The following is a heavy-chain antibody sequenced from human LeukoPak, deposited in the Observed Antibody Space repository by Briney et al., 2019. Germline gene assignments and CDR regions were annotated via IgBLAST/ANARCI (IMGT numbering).Heavy chain of an antibody. J-gene: IGHJ4*02. CDR2: ISTSGST. D-gene: IGHD3-22*01. CDR1: AASISNYY. CDR3: ASPRSGYRYPFDY. V-gene: IGHV4-4*09. Sequence: SETLSLTCAVSAASISNYYWSWIRQAPGKGLEWIGYISTSGSTNYNPSLKSRVSISLDTSKNRFSLNLNFVTAADTAVYYCASPRSGYRYPFDYWGQGALVTVSS.